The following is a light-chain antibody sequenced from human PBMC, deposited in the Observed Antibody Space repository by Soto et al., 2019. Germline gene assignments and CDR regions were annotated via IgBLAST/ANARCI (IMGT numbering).Light chain of an antibody. J-gene: IGKJ1*01. V-gene: IGKV1-39*01. CDR1: QGISTY. CDR2: AAS. Sequence: DIHMTQSPSSLSASVGGRLTITCRASQGISTYLNWYQQKPGKAPKLLIYAASTLQSGVPSRFSGSGSETDFTLTISSLQPEDFASYSCQQNYSATWTFGQGTKVDIK. CDR3: QQNYSATWT.